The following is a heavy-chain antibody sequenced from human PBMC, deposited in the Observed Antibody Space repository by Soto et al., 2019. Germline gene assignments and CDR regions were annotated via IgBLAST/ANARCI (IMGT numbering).Heavy chain of an antibody. V-gene: IGHV4-34*01. CDR3: ARRTATIDY. Sequence: SETLSLTCAVYGGSFSGYYWSWIRQPPGKGLEWIGEINHSGSTNYNPSLKSRVTISVDTSKNQFSLKLSSLTAADTAVYYCARRTATIDYWGQGTLVTVSS. CDR2: INHSGST. D-gene: IGHD2-15*01. J-gene: IGHJ4*02. CDR1: GGSFSGYY.